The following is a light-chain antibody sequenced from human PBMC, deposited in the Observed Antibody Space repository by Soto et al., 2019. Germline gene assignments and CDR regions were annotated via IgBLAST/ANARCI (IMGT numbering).Light chain of an antibody. CDR2: GAS. Sequence: EIVMTQSPATLSVSPGERATLSCRASQSTYTNLAWYQHKPGQAPRLLIYGASTRATAIPVRFSGSGSGTEFTLTISSLQSEDFAVYYCQQYNKWPLTFGGGTKVEIK. CDR3: QQYNKWPLT. V-gene: IGKV3-15*01. CDR1: QSTYTN. J-gene: IGKJ4*01.